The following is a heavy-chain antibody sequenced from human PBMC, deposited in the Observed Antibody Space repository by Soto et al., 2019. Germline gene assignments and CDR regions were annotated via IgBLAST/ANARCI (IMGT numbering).Heavy chain of an antibody. CDR2: IYPVDSDT. Sequence: GESLKISCKGPGYTFTNYWIGWVRQMPGKGLEWMGIIYPVDSDTKYNPSFQGQVTISADKSITTTYLQWSSLKASDTAIYYCASSIFYYGMDVWGQGTTVTVSS. V-gene: IGHV5-51*01. CDR1: GYTFTNYW. J-gene: IGHJ6*02. CDR3: ASSIFYYGMDV.